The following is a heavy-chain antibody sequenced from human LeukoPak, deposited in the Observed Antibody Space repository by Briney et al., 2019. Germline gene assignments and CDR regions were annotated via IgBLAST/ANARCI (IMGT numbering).Heavy chain of an antibody. CDR1: GFTFSYYA. J-gene: IGHJ4*02. CDR3: ARDGTLDSSGWVSAPPFDY. CDR2: ISYDGGNK. V-gene: IGHV3-30*04. D-gene: IGHD6-19*01. Sequence: PGRSLRLSCAASGFTFSYYAMHWVRQAPGKGLGGVAVISYDGGNKYYTDSVKGRFTISRDNSKNTLYLQMNSLRPEDTAMYYCARDGTLDSSGWVSAPPFDYWGQGTLVTVSS.